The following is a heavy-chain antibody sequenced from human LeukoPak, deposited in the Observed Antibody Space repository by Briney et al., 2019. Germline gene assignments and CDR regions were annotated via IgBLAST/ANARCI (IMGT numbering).Heavy chain of an antibody. CDR3: ARDSLYTRAFDI. Sequence: GGSLRLSCAASGFTFNSYSMNWVRQAPGKGLEWVSSISSSSSYIYYADSVKGRFTISRDNAKNSLYLQMNSLRAEDTAVYYCARDSLYTRAFDIWGQGTMVTVSS. J-gene: IGHJ3*02. CDR2: ISSSSSYI. D-gene: IGHD1-14*01. V-gene: IGHV3-21*01. CDR1: GFTFNSYS.